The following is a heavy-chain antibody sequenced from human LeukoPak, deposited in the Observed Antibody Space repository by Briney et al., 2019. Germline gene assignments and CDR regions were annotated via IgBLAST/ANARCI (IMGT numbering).Heavy chain of an antibody. D-gene: IGHD4/OR15-4a*01. J-gene: IGHJ4*02. Sequence: GGSLRLSCSASGFNFSSQTMNWVRQAPGKGLEWVSSIDPSSTWIYHADSVKGRLTISRDNAKNSLYLQMNSLRVEDTAVYYCVRGSYGDYEYWGQGTLVTASS. CDR2: IDPSSTWI. V-gene: IGHV3-21*01. CDR1: GFNFSSQT. CDR3: VRGSYGDYEY.